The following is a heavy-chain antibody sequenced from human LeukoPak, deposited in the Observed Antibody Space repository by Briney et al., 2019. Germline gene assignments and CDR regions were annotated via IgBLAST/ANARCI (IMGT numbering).Heavy chain of an antibody. CDR2: IIPIFGTA. CDR3: AKDAGSYGGDY. J-gene: IGHJ4*02. V-gene: IGHV1-69*06. D-gene: IGHD1-26*01. Sequence: SVKVSCKASGGTFSSYAISWVRQAPGQGLEWMGRIIPIFGTANYAQKFQGRVTITADKSTSTAYMELSSLRSEDTAVYYCAKDAGSYGGDYWGQGTLVTVSS. CDR1: GGTFSSYA.